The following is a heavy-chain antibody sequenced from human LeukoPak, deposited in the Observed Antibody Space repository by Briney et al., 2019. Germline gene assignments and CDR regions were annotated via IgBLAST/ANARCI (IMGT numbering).Heavy chain of an antibody. V-gene: IGHV4-31*03. J-gene: IGHJ5*02. CDR2: IYYSGST. CDR1: GVSISSGGYY. D-gene: IGHD2-2*01. CDR3: ARGNIVVVPAQYNWFDP. Sequence: SETLSLTCTVSGVSISSGGYYWSWIRQHPGKGLEWIGYIYYSGSTYYNPSLKSRVTISVDTSKNQFSLKLSSVTAADTAVYYCARGNIVVVPAQYNWFDPWGQGTLVTVSS.